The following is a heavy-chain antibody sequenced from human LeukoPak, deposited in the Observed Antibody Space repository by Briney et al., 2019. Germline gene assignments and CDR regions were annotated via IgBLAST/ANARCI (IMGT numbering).Heavy chain of an antibody. CDR3: AKPVSPPDASDI. J-gene: IGHJ3*02. CDR2: ISGDGGVT. V-gene: IGHV3-43*02. Sequence: QSGGSLRLSCAAPGFTFDEYAMNWVRQAPGKGLEWVSLISGDGGVTYYADSVKGRFTISRDNSKNSVYLQMNSLRPEDTALYYCAKPVSPPDASDIWGQGTVVTVSS. CDR1: GFTFDEYA.